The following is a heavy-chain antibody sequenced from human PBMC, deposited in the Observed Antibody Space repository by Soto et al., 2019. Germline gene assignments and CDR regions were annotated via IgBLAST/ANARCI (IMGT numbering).Heavy chain of an antibody. Sequence: QVQLQESGPGLVEPSQTLSLTCTVSGGSISSDDYCWSWIRQSPGKGLEWIGHIYDSGNTYSNPSLNSRVTISGDTSNTQFSLRLSSVTAADTAVYYCARGPSGDKVDYWGQGTLVTVSS. D-gene: IGHD1-26*01. V-gene: IGHV4-30-4*01. CDR2: IYDSGNT. CDR1: GGSISSDDYC. CDR3: ARGPSGDKVDY. J-gene: IGHJ4*02.